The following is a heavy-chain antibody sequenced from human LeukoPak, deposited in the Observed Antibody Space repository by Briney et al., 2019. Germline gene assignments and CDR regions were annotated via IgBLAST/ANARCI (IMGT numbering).Heavy chain of an antibody. J-gene: IGHJ6*03. V-gene: IGHV4-4*07. CDR1: GVSIKNYY. D-gene: IGHD3-10*01. CDR3: ARDLGGGDPSQGYHYYMDI. Sequence: SETLSLTCTVSGVSIKNYYWSRIRQPAGRGLEWIGRIYTNGNTNYSPSLKSRVTMSADTSKSQLSLKLTSVTAADTAVYYCARDLGGGDPSQGYHYYMDIWGKGITVTVSS. CDR2: IYTNGNT.